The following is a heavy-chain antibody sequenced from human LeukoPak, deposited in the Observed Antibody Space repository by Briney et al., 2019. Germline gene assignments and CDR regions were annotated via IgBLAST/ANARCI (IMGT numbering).Heavy chain of an antibody. D-gene: IGHD4-23*01. CDR2: IYYSGAP. V-gene: IGHV4-38-2*02. CDR3: AREPGGHTDSGT. J-gene: IGHJ5*02. CDR1: GYSIISGYY. Sequence: PSETLSLTFTASGYSIISGYYWAWIGQPPGKGLNWIGGIYYSGAPYYNPSLKSRVTISVDKSKTHPSRNLTSLTLATPAIYYCAREPGGHTDSGTWGQRNLVTVSS.